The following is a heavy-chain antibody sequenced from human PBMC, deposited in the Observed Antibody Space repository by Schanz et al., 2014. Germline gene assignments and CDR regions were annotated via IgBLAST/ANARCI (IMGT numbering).Heavy chain of an antibody. CDR2: IYRGGST. Sequence: EVQLVESGGGLIQPGGSLRLSCAASGFSVSSNYMSWVRQAPGKGLEWVSVIYRGGSTYYADSVKGRFTISRDNSKNTLYVQMNSLRAEDTAVYYCARDKGGYYPFDYWGQGSLVTVSP. CDR3: ARDKGGYYPFDY. CDR1: GFSVSSNY. J-gene: IGHJ4*02. D-gene: IGHD3-22*01. V-gene: IGHV3-53*01.